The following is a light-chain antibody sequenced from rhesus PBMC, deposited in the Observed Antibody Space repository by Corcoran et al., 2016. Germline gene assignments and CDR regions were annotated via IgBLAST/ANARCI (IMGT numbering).Light chain of an antibody. V-gene: IGKV2-104*02. CDR3: MQGIEFPPT. CDR2: EVS. J-gene: IGKJ1*01. Sequence: DIVMTQTPLSLPFTPGEPASISCRSSQSLLDSEDGNTYLDWYLQKPGPSPQLLIYEVSNRASGVPESFSGSGSDNDFTLKISRVEAEDVGVYYCMQGIEFPPTFGQGTKVEIK. CDR1: QSLLDSEDGNTY.